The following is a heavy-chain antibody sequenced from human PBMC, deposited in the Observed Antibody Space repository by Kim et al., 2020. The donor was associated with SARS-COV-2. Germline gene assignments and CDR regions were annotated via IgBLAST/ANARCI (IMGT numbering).Heavy chain of an antibody. Sequence: GGSLRLSCAASGFTFSSYSMNWVRQAPGKGLEWVSSISSSSSFIYYADSVKRRFTISRDNAKNSVYLQMNSQRAEDTAVYYCVRARSAAAERAFDYWGQG. CDR1: GFTFSSYS. CDR3: VRARSAAAERAFDY. J-gene: IGHJ4*02. CDR2: ISSSSSFI. D-gene: IGHD6-13*01. V-gene: IGHV3-21*01.